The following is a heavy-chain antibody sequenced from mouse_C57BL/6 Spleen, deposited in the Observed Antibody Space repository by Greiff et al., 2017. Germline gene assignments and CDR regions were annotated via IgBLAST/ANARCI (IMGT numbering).Heavy chain of an antibody. V-gene: IGHV2-9-1*01. CDR2: IWTGGGT. D-gene: IGHD2-2*01. Sequence: VKLVESGPGLVAPSQSLSITCTVSGFSLTSYAISWVRQPPGKGLAWLGVIWTGGGTNYNSALKSRLSISKDNYKSQVFLKMNSLQTDDTARYYCARNYGYDDYAMDYWGQGTSVTVSS. CDR3: ARNYGYDDYAMDY. J-gene: IGHJ4*01. CDR1: GFSLTSYA.